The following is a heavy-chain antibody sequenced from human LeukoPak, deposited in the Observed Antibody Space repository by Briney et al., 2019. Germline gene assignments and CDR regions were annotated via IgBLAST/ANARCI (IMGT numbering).Heavy chain of an antibody. CDR2: FDPEDGET. CDR3: ATTYDSSGYYSGSGYYYYMDV. J-gene: IGHJ6*03. D-gene: IGHD3-22*01. V-gene: IGHV1-24*01. Sequence: AASVKVSCKVSGYTLTELSMHCVRQAPGKGLEWMGGFDPEDGETIYAQKFQGRVTMTEDTSTDTAYMELSSLRSEDTAVYYCATTYDSSGYYSGSGYYYYMDVWGKGTTVTVSS. CDR1: GYTLTELS.